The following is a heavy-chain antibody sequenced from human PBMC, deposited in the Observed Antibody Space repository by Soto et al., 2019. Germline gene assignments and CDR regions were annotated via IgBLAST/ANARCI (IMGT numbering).Heavy chain of an antibody. CDR1: GYTFTSYD. CDR2: MNPNSGNT. J-gene: IGHJ4*02. Sequence: QVQLVQSGAEVKKPGASVKVSCNASGYTFTSYDINWVRQATGQGLEWMGWMNPNSGNTGYAQKFQGRVTMTRNTSISTAYMELSSLRSEDTAVYYCARLRVEMATTRGFDYWGQGTLVTVSS. V-gene: IGHV1-8*01. CDR3: ARLRVEMATTRGFDY. D-gene: IGHD5-12*01.